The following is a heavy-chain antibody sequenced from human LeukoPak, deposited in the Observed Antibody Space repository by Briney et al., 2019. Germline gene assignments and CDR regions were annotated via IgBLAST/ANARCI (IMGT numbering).Heavy chain of an antibody. Sequence: PGGSLRLSCAASGFTFSDYYMSWIRQAPGKGLEWVSAISGSGGSTYYADSVKGRFTISRDNSKNTLYLQMNSLRAEDTAVYYCAKGGIVAWPLWGQGTLVTVSS. CDR1: GFTFSDYY. CDR2: ISGSGGST. CDR3: AKGGIVAWPL. V-gene: IGHV3-23*01. J-gene: IGHJ4*02. D-gene: IGHD1-26*01.